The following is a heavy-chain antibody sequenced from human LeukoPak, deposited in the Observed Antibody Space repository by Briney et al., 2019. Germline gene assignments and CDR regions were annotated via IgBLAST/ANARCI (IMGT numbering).Heavy chain of an antibody. CDR3: ARRPINCIITNCYVDY. V-gene: IGHV1-2*02. Sequence: ASVKVSCKASVYTFTNFYIHWVRQAPGQGLEWMGWMKPNSGDTSYAREFQDRVTMTRDTSLSTAYMELSRLRSDDTAVYFCARRPINCIITNCYVDYWGQGTLVTVSS. CDR1: VYTFTNFY. J-gene: IGHJ4*02. CDR2: MKPNSGDT. D-gene: IGHD2-2*01.